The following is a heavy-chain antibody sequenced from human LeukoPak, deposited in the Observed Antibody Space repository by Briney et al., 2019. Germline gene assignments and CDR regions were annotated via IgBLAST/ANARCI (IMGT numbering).Heavy chain of an antibody. V-gene: IGHV3-23*01. CDR1: GFTFSDYA. D-gene: IGHD3-3*01. J-gene: IGHJ4*02. CDR2: ISASGASP. Sequence: GGSLRLSCAASGFTFSDYAMIWVRQAPGKGLEWVAGISASGASPYYADSVKGRFTISRDNSMNTLYVQMNSLRAEDTAVYYCARDRGGAYDFWSGYYTGYFDYWGQGTLVTVSS. CDR3: ARDRGGAYDFWSGYYTGYFDY.